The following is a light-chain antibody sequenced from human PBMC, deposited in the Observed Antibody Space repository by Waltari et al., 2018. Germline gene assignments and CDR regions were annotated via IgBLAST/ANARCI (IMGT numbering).Light chain of an antibody. Sequence: EIVMTQCPAALSVSPGERATLSCRASQSVSSNLAWYQHKPGQPPRLLISGASTRATGVPARFSGSGSGTEFTLTISSLQSEDSAIYYCQQYNTWPPSTFGQGTKLEIK. V-gene: IGKV3-15*01. CDR3: QQYNTWPPST. CDR2: GAS. J-gene: IGKJ2*02. CDR1: QSVSSN.